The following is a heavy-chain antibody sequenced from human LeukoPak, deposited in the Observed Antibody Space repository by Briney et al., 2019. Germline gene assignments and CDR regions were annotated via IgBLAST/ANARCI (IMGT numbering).Heavy chain of an antibody. J-gene: IGHJ4*02. V-gene: IGHV4-39*01. CDR1: GVSISSSNSY. D-gene: IGHD2-15*01. CDR3: ARVGARYCSGGSCSTLDY. Sequence: SETLSLTCTVSGVSISSSNSYWGWIRQPPGKGLEWIGSIYYSGNTYYNASLKSQVSISIDTSKNQFSLRLTSVTAADTAVYYCARVGARYCSGGSCSTLDYWGQGTLVTVSS. CDR2: IYYSGNT.